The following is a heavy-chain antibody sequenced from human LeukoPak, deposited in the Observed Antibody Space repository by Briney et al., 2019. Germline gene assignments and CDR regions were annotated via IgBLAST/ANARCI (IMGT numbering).Heavy chain of an antibody. CDR1: GYSISSGYY. Sequence: SETLSLTCTVSGYSISSGYYWGWIRPPPGKGLEWIGNIYPSGTTYYNPSLKTRVTISVDTSKNQFSLKLSSVTAADTAVYFCARAYSSSWYFNWFDPWGQGTLVTVSS. V-gene: IGHV4-38-2*02. J-gene: IGHJ5*02. D-gene: IGHD6-13*01. CDR3: ARAYSSSWYFNWFDP. CDR2: IYPSGTT.